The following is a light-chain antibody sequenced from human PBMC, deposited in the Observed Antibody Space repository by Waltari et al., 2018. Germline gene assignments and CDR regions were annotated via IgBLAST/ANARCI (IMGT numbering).Light chain of an antibody. V-gene: IGKV3-11*01. CDR1: QSITSF. CDR2: DTS. Sequence: EIVLTQSPATLSLSPGERATLSCRASQSITSFLAWYQQKPGQAPRLLIYDTSNRATGIPARFSVSGSGTDFTLTISSLGPEDSAVYYCQQRSNWPPSFGPGTKVDIK. CDR3: QQRSNWPPS. J-gene: IGKJ3*01.